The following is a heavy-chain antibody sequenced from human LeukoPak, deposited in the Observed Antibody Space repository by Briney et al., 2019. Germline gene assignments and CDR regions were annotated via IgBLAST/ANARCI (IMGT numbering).Heavy chain of an antibody. J-gene: IGHJ4*02. V-gene: IGHV1-2*04. CDR3: ARERAGNYYDSSGSFDY. D-gene: IGHD3-22*01. CDR1: GYTFTGYY. Sequence: ASVNVSCKASGYTFTGYYMHWVRQAPGQGLEWMGWINPNSGGTNYTQKFQGWVTMTRDTSISTAYMELSRLRSDDTAVYYCARERAGNYYDSSGSFDYWGQGTLVTVSS. CDR2: INPNSGGT.